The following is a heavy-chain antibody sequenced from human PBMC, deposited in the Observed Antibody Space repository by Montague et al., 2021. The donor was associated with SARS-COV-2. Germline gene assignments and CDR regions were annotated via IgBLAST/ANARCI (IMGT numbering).Heavy chain of an antibody. Sequence: SLRLSCAASGFTFSSYAMSWVRQAPGKGLEWVSAISGSGGSTYYADSVKGRFTISRDNSKNTLYLQMNSLRAEDTAVYYCAKGRSGYGAYYYGMDVWGQGTTVTVSS. CDR3: AKGRSGYGAYYYGMDV. V-gene: IGHV3-23*01. CDR1: GFTFSSYA. CDR2: ISGSGGST. J-gene: IGHJ6*02. D-gene: IGHD5-12*01.